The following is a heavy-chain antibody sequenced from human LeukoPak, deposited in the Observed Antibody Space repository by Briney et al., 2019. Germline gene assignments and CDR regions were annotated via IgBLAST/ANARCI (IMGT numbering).Heavy chain of an antibody. J-gene: IGHJ5*02. CDR2: IFYSGST. V-gene: IGHV4-39*01. D-gene: IGHD3-10*01. Sequence: PSETLSLTCTVSGGSISSGTYYWGWIRQPPGKGLEWIGSIFYSGSTSYNPSLKSRVTISEDTSKNQFSLKLSSVTAADTAVYYCARWNDSGSCGGFDPWGQGTLVTVSS. CDR3: ARWNDSGSCGGFDP. CDR1: GGSISSGTYY.